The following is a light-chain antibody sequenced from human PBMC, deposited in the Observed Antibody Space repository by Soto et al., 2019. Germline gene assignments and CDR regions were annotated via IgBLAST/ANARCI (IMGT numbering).Light chain of an antibody. V-gene: IGKV3-15*01. J-gene: IGKJ5*01. Sequence: EVVLTQSPATLSVSPGAGATLSCRASQSVGSNLAWYQQKPGQTPRVLIYGASTRAIGIPARFSGSGFGTEFTLTISSLQSEDFAVYCCQQRKNWPPITFGQGTRLEIK. CDR1: QSVGSN. CDR2: GAS. CDR3: QQRKNWPPIT.